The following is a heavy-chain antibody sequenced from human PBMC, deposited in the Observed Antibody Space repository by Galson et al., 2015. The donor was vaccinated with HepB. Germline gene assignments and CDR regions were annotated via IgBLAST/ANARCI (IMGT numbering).Heavy chain of an antibody. CDR3: AKGHDFWSGYPEDY. CDR2: ISYDGSNK. CDR1: GFTFSSYG. D-gene: IGHD3-3*01. V-gene: IGHV3-30*18. Sequence: SLRLSCAASGFTFSSYGMHWVRQAPGKGLEWVAVISYDGSNKYYADSVKGRFTISRDNSKNTLYLQMNSLRAEDTAVYYCAKGHDFWSGYPEDYWGQGTLVTVSS. J-gene: IGHJ4*02.